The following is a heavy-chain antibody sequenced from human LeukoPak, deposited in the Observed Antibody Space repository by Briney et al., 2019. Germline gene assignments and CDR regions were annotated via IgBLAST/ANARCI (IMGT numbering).Heavy chain of an antibody. Sequence: GGSLRLSCAASGFTFSSYSMNWVRQAPGKGLEWVANIKQDGSEKYYVDSVKGRFTISRDNAKNSLYLQMNSLRAEDTAVYYCARGDGYKYPYFDYWGQGTLVTVSS. D-gene: IGHD3-22*01. CDR2: IKQDGSEK. CDR3: ARGDGYKYPYFDY. J-gene: IGHJ4*02. CDR1: GFTFSSYS. V-gene: IGHV3-7*01.